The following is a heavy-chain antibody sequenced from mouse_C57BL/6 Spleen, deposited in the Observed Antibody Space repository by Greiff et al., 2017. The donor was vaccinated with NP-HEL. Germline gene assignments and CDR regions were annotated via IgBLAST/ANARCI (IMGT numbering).Heavy chain of an antibody. CDR2: ISSGGDYI. J-gene: IGHJ1*03. V-gene: IGHV5-9-1*02. D-gene: IGHD1-1*01. Sequence: EVQGVESGEGLVKPGGSLKLSCAASGFTFSSYAMSWVRQTPEKRLEWVAYISSGGDYIYYADTVKGRFTISRDNARNTLYLQMSSLKSEDTAMYYCTRAALYYGSSPEYFDVWGTGTTVTVSS. CDR1: GFTFSSYA. CDR3: TRAALYYGSSPEYFDV.